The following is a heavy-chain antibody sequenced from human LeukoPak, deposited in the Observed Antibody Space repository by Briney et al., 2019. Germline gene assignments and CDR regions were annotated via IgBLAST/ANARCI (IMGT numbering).Heavy chain of an antibody. CDR2: ISGSGGRT. D-gene: IGHD5-12*01. J-gene: IGHJ3*02. Sequence: GGSLRLSCAASGFTFSSYAMTWVRQAPGKGLEWVSAISGSGGRTYYADSVKGRFTISRDNSKNTLYLQMNSLRAEDTAVYYCAPGPGWGYGDAFDIWGEGKMVTVSS. V-gene: IGHV3-23*01. CDR1: GFTFSSYA. CDR3: APGPGWGYGDAFDI.